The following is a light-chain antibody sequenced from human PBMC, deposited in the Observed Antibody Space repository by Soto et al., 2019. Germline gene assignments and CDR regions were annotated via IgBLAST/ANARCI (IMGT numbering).Light chain of an antibody. Sequence: DIQMTQSPPFLSASVGDKVTITCRASQGIGTYLGWYQQKPGKAPKRLIYAASGLQGGVPSRFSGSASRTEFTLTLSSLQPEDFATYYCLQHFGFSWTFGQGTKVEIK. CDR2: AAS. J-gene: IGKJ1*01. CDR1: QGIGTY. CDR3: LQHFGFSWT. V-gene: IGKV1-17*01.